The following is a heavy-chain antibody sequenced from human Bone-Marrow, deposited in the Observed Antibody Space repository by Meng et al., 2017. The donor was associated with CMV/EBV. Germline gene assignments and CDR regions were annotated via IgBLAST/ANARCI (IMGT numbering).Heavy chain of an antibody. V-gene: IGHV3-23*03. D-gene: IGHD3-10*01. CDR2: IYSGGTST. J-gene: IGHJ4*02. CDR3: AKDFGGSGTAIDY. Sequence: GGSLRLSCAASGFTVSSNYMSWVRQAPGKGLEWVSVIYSGGTSTYYADSVKGRFTISRDNSKNTLYLQMNSLRVEDTAIYYCAKDFGGSGTAIDYWGQGNLVTVDS. CDR1: GFTVSSNY.